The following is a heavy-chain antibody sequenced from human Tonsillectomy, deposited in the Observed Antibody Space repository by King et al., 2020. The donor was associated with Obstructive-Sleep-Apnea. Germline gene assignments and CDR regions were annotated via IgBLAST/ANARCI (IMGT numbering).Heavy chain of an antibody. CDR1: GFTFDDYA. J-gene: IGHJ4*02. CDR3: AKDGIYYKHLDY. Sequence: VQLVESGGGLVQPGRSLRLSCAASGFTFDDYAMHGVRQAPGKGLEWVSGISWNSGSIGYADSVKGRFTISRDNTKNSLYLQMNSLRAEDTALYYCAKDGIYYKHLDYWGQGTLVTVSS. CDR2: ISWNSGSI. D-gene: IGHD5-12*01. V-gene: IGHV3-9*01.